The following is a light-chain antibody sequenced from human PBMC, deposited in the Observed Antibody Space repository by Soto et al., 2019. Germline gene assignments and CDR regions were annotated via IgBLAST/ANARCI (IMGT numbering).Light chain of an antibody. Sequence: DIVMTQSPDSLAVSLGARATINCKSSQSVLYSSNNKNYLAWYQQKPRQPPKLLIYWASTRQSGVPDRFSGSVSGTDFTLTISSLQEEDVAIYYSQHYYSPPTFGQGTKVEIK. CDR1: QSVLYSSNNKNY. V-gene: IGKV4-1*01. CDR2: WAS. J-gene: IGKJ1*01. CDR3: QHYYSPPT.